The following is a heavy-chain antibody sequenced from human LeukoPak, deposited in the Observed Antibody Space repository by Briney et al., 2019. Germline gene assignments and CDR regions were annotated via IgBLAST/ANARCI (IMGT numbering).Heavy chain of an antibody. D-gene: IGHD1-26*01. CDR1: GGTFSSYA. CDR3: AREIIVGATTFDY. V-gene: IGHV1-69*05. Sequence: SVKVSCKASGGTFSSYAISWVRQAPGPGLECMGGIIPIFGTANYAQKFQGRVTITTDESTSTAYMELSSLRAEDTAVYYCAREIIVGATTFDYWGQGTLVTVSS. J-gene: IGHJ4*02. CDR2: IIPIFGTA.